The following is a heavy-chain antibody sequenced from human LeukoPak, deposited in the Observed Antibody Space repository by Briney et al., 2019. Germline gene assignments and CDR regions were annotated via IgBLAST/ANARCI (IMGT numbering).Heavy chain of an antibody. CDR1: GYTFENNS. CDR2: ISAYTGNT. J-gene: IGHJ4*02. CDR3: ARAGNAWNAYHDF. D-gene: IGHD1-1*01. Sequence: ASVKVSCKASGYTFENNSISWVRQAPGQGLEWMGWISAYTGNTNYAQNFQGRVTMTADTSASTASMELRNLRSDDTAVYYCARAGNAWNAYHDFWGQGTLVTVSS. V-gene: IGHV1-18*01.